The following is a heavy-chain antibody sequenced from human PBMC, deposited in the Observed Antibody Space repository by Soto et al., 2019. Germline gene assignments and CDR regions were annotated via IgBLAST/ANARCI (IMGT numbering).Heavy chain of an antibody. J-gene: IGHJ3*02. CDR1: GLTFSSYA. Sequence: GSLRLSCAASGLTFSSYAMSWVRQAPGKGLEWVSAVSGSGGTTYYADSVKGRFTISRDNSKNTLYLQMNSLRAEDTAVYYCAKDGGSDAFDIWGQGTMVTVSS. D-gene: IGHD3-16*01. V-gene: IGHV3-23*01. CDR3: AKDGGSDAFDI. CDR2: VSGSGGTT.